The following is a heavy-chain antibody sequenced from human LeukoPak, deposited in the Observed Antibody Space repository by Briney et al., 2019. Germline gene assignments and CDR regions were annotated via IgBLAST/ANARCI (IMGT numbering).Heavy chain of an antibody. CDR3: ARDWGYCSGGSCYSPFDY. CDR1: RGTFSSYA. J-gene: IGHJ4*02. CDR2: IFPIFGTA. D-gene: IGHD2-15*01. Sequence: SVKVSCKASRGTFSSYAISWVPQAPGQGLEWMGKIFPIFGTANYAQTFQGSVTITPDKSTSTAYMELSSLRSEDTAVYYCARDWGYCSGGSCYSPFDYWGQGALVTVSA. V-gene: IGHV1-69*06.